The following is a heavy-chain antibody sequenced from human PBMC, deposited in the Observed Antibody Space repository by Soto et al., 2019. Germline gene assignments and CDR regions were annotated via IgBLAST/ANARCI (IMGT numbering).Heavy chain of an antibody. CDR2: ISYDGSNK. CDR3: AKEPFRASYYYDSSGYYSTFDY. V-gene: IGHV3-30*18. Sequence: QVQLVKSGGGVVQPGRSLRLSCAASGFTFSSYGMHWVRQAPGKGLEWVAVISYDGSNKYYADSVKGRFTISRDNSKNTLYLQMNSLRAEDTAVYYCAKEPFRASYYYDSSGYYSTFDYWGQGTLVTVSS. J-gene: IGHJ4*02. CDR1: GFTFSSYG. D-gene: IGHD3-22*01.